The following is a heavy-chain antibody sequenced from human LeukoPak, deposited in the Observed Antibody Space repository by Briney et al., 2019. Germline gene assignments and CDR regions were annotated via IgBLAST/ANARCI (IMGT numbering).Heavy chain of an antibody. D-gene: IGHD2-21*01. Sequence: SVKHRFTISRDNTKNLLYLEMNSLRAEDTAVYYCAKEPLYYYWGQGTLVTVSS. V-gene: IGHV3-23*01. CDR3: AKEPLYYY. J-gene: IGHJ4*02.